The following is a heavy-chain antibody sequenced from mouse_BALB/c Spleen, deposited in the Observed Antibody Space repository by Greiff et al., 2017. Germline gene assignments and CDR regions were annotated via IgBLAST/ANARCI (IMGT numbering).Heavy chain of an antibody. D-gene: IGHD2-2*01. CDR1: GFTFSSYG. V-gene: IGHV5-6*01. CDR3: ARHSGLRLDY. J-gene: IGHJ2*01. CDR2: ISSGGSYT. Sequence: EVQGVESGGDLAKPGGSLKLSCAASGFTFSSYGMSWVRQTPDKRLEWVATISSGGSYTYYLDSVKGRFIISRDNAKNTLYLQMSSLKSEDTAMYYCARHSGLRLDYWGQGTTLTVSS.